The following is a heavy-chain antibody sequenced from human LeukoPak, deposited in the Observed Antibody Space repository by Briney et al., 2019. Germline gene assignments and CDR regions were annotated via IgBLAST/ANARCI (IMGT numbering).Heavy chain of an antibody. CDR1: GFTFDEHD. CDR2: ISKDGGNK. V-gene: IGHV3-43*02. Sequence: PGGALRLSCAASGFTFDEHDMHWVRQVPGKGLEWVCHISKDGGNKHYADSVKGRFSISRDNNRNSLSLQMNSLRSEDTALYFCAKRSGSPHNFDYWGQGALVTVSS. D-gene: IGHD1-1*01. J-gene: IGHJ4*02. CDR3: AKRSGSPHNFDY.